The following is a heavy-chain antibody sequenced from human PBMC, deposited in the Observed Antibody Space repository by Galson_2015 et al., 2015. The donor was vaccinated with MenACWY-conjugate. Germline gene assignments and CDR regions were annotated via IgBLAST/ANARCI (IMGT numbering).Heavy chain of an antibody. D-gene: IGHD6-19*01. CDR3: ARLAVPGLN. CDR1: AFTFSSFE. V-gene: IGHV3-48*03. CDR2: ISSSGTTI. J-gene: IGHJ4*02. Sequence: SLRLSCAASAFTFSSFEMNWVRQAPGKGLEWVSYISSSGTTIYYSDSVKGRFTISRDNAKNSLYLQMNGLRAEDTAVYYCARLAVPGLNWGQGTLVTVSS.